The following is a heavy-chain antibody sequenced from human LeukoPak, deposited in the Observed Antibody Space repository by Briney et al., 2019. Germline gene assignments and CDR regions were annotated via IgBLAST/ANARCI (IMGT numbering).Heavy chain of an antibody. J-gene: IGHJ6*03. D-gene: IGHD2-15*01. CDR2: IIPIFGTA. V-gene: IGHV1-69*13. Sequence: ASVKVSCKAPGGTFSSYAISWVRQAPGQGLEWMGGIIPIFGTANYAQKFQGRVTITADESTSTAYMELSSLRSEDTAVYYCARAPQPPGSGGSWLLYYYYYMDVWGKGTTVTVSS. CDR3: ARAPQPPGSGGSWLLYYYYYMDV. CDR1: GGTFSSYA.